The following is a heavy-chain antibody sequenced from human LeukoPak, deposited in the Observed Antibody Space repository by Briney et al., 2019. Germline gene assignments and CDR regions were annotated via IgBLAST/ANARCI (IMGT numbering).Heavy chain of an antibody. V-gene: IGHV1-18*03. Sequence: ASVTVSFTAAGYTFSSHAITWVRQAPGQGLQWMGWISAYNGKTNYAKKLHGRVTMTTDTSTNTAYMELKSLRSDDMAVYYCARDTSTIFGVVKNDYWGQGTLVTVSS. J-gene: IGHJ4*02. CDR1: GYTFSSHA. CDR3: ARDTSTIFGVVKNDY. CDR2: ISAYNGKT. D-gene: IGHD3-3*01.